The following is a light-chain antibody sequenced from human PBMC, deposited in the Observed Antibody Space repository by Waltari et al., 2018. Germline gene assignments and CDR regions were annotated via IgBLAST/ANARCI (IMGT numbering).Light chain of an antibody. J-gene: IGLJ3*02. CDR2: AVT. V-gene: IGLV2-11*01. CDR3: SSYAGTYSCV. CDR1: SSDVGGYNY. Sequence: QSALTQPRSVSGSLGQSVTISCTGTSSDVGGYNYVSWSQQHPGRAPQLPIYAVTRRPAGVPDRCSGSKSGNTASLTISGLQADDETDYYCSSYAGTYSCVFGGGTKLTVL.